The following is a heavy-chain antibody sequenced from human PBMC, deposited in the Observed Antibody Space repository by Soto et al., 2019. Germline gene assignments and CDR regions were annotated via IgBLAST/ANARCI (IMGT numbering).Heavy chain of an antibody. D-gene: IGHD2-15*01. Sequence: GGSMRLSCAASGFTFRTYTMNWVRQAPGKGLEWVSGILAGGTTYYADSVKGRFTISRDNSKNSLYLQMNSLRAEDTAVYYCAKDADIVVVVAATPSFAFDIWGQGTMVTVSS. CDR1: GFTFRTYT. V-gene: IGHV3-23*01. CDR3: AKDADIVVVVAATPSFAFDI. CDR2: ILAGGTT. J-gene: IGHJ3*02.